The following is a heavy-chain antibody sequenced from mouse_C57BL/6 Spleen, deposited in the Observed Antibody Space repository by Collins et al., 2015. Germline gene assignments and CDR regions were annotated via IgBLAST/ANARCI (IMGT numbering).Heavy chain of an antibody. D-gene: IGHD2-3*01. J-gene: IGHJ4*01. CDR1: GFSLTSYA. Sequence: VQLKXRSGPGLVAPSQSLSITCTVSGFSLTSYAISWVRQPPGKGLEWLGVIWTGGGTNYNSALKSRLSISKDNSKSQVFLKMNSLQTDDTARYYCARDGYSLAMDYWGQGTSVTVSS. CDR2: IWTGGGT. V-gene: IGHV2-9-1*01. CDR3: ARDGYSLAMDY.